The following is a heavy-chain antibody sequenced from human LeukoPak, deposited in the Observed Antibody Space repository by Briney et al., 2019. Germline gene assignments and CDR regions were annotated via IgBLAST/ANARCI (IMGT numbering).Heavy chain of an antibody. J-gene: IGHJ4*02. CDR1: GFTFSNYA. Sequence: PGGSLRLSCVASGFTFSNYAMSWVRQAPGKGLDWVSGITNNGGTTYYGDSVKGRFTISRDNSKNTLYLQMNSLRADDTAVYYWAKDRGSGWPWGQGTLVTVSS. D-gene: IGHD6-19*01. CDR2: ITNNGGTT. V-gene: IGHV3-23*01. CDR3: AKDRGSGWP.